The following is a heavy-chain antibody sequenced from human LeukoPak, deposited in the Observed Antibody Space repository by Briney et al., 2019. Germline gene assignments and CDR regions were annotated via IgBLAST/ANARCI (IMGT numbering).Heavy chain of an antibody. Sequence: ASVKVSCKASGYTFTGYYMHWVRQAPGQGLEWMGWINPNSGGTNYAQKFQGRVTMTRDTSISTAYMELSRLRSDDTAVYYCARHKPYGSGSFDTFDIWGQGTMVTVSS. V-gene: IGHV1-2*02. D-gene: IGHD3-10*01. J-gene: IGHJ3*02. CDR2: INPNSGGT. CDR3: ARHKPYGSGSFDTFDI. CDR1: GYTFTGYY.